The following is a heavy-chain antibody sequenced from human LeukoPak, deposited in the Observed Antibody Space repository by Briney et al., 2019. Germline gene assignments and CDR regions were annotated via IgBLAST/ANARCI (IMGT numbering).Heavy chain of an antibody. CDR1: GGSISSSSYY. V-gene: IGHV4-39*01. D-gene: IGHD2-15*01. CDR3: ARRLTGVVVADEGAFDI. Sequence: SETLSLTCTVSGGSISSSSYYWGWIRQPPGKGLEWIGSIYYSGSTYYNPSLKNRFTISVDTSKNQFSLKLSSVTAADTAVYYCARRLTGVVVADEGAFDIWGQGTMVTVSS. J-gene: IGHJ3*02. CDR2: IYYSGST.